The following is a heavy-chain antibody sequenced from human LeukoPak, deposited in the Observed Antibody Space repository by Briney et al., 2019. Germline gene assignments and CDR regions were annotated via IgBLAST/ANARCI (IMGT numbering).Heavy chain of an antibody. CDR2: ISYDGSNK. D-gene: IGHD5-12*01. CDR3: AKAGGYDYFDY. J-gene: IGHJ4*02. V-gene: IGHV3-30*18. Sequence: GGSLRLSCAASGFTFSSYAMHWVRQAPGKGLEWVAVISYDGSNKYYADSVKGRFTISRDNSKNTLYLQMNSLRAEDTAVYYCAKAGGYDYFDYWGQETLVTVSS. CDR1: GFTFSSYA.